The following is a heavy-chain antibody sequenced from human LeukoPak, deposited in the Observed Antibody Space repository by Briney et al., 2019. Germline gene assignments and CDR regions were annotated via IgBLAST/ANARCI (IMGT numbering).Heavy chain of an antibody. D-gene: IGHD5-24*01. CDR1: GFTFSTSG. V-gene: IGHV3-30*18. CDR3: SKGDGYNYFLIDH. J-gene: IGHJ5*02. Sequence: GGSLRLSCAASGFTFSTSGMHWVRQAPGKGLEWVAVMSHDGSTKYYADSEKGRFTISRDTSKNTLYLQMNSLRAEDTAVYYCSKGDGYNYFLIDHWGQGTLVTVS. CDR2: MSHDGSTK.